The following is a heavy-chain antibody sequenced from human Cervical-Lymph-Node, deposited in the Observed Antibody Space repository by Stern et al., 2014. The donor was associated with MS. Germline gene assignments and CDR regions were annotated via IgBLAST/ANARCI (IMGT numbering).Heavy chain of an antibody. V-gene: IGHV1-24*01. CDR1: GYTLTELS. Sequence: QVQLVQSGAEVKKPGASVKVSCKVSGYTLTELSMHWVRQAPGKGLEWMAGFDPEDGETIYAQTFQGRVTMTEDTSTDTAYMELSSLRSEDTAVYYCATAPKYGSGGSCYFRAFDIWGQGTMVTVSS. CDR3: ATAPKYGSGGSCYFRAFDI. CDR2: FDPEDGET. J-gene: IGHJ3*02. D-gene: IGHD2-15*01.